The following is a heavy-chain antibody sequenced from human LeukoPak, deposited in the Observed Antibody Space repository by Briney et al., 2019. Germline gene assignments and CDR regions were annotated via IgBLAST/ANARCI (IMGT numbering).Heavy chain of an antibody. V-gene: IGHV3-23*01. D-gene: IGHD5-18*01. CDR2: ISGSGGST. J-gene: IGHJ4*02. Sequence: GGSLRLSCAASGFTFSSYAMSWVRQAPGKGLEWVSAISGSGGSTYYADSVKGRFTISRDNSKNTLYLQMNSLRAEGTAVYYCAKTHSYGYAFDYRGQGTLVTVSS. CDR3: AKTHSYGYAFDY. CDR1: GFTFSSYA.